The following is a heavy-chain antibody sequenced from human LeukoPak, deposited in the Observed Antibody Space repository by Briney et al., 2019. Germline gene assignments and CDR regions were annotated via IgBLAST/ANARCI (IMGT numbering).Heavy chain of an antibody. CDR2: ISWNGDIK. Sequence: GRSLRLSCAASGFTFDDYAMHWVRQAPGKGLEWVSGISWNGDIKGYADSVKVRFTISRDNAQNSLYLQINSLRPEDTAFYSCAKDRMGAYFTIPDYWGQGTLVTVSS. CDR1: GFTFDDYA. J-gene: IGHJ4*02. V-gene: IGHV3-9*01. D-gene: IGHD2/OR15-2a*01. CDR3: AKDRMGAYFTIPDY.